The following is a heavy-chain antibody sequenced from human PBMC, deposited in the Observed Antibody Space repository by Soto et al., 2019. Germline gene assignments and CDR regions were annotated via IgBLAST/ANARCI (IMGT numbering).Heavy chain of an antibody. CDR2: ISSDGSSS. V-gene: IGHV3-74*01. D-gene: IGHD1-26*01. Sequence: EVQLVESGGGLVQPGGSLRLSCVVSGFTFNTYWMHWVRQVPGKGLVWLSHISSDGSSSSSADSVKGRFTISRDNAKNTLYLQMNSLRAADTAVYFCVRDDPGSGMAVWGRGTTVTVSS. CDR1: GFTFNTYW. CDR3: VRDDPGSGMAV. J-gene: IGHJ6*02.